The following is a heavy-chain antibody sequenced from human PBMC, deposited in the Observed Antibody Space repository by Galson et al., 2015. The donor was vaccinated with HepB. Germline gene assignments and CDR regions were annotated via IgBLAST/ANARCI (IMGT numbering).Heavy chain of an antibody. D-gene: IGHD6-19*01. CDR2: IKSKTDGGTT. V-gene: IGHV3-15*01. J-gene: IGHJ5*02. Sequence: SLRLSCAASGFTFSNTWMSWVRQAPGRGLEWVGHIKSKTDGGTTDYAAPVKGRFTISRDDSKDTLYLQMNSLKNDDTAVYYCTTDVYFSSYWSWIDPWGQGTLVTVSS. CDR3: TTDVYFSSYWSWIDP. CDR1: GFTFSNTW.